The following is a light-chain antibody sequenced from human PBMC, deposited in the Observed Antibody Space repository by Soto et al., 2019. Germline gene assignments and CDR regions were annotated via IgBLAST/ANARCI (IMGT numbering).Light chain of an antibody. CDR2: DTF. Sequence: DIVLTQSPGTLSSPPGERATLSCRASQSVCSSLAWYQQKPGQAPRLLIYDTFNRATGIPARFSGSGSGTDFTLTISSLEPEDFAVYYCQQRSSWPFLWTFGGGTKVEIK. J-gene: IGKJ4*01. V-gene: IGKV3-11*01. CDR1: QSVCSS. CDR3: QQRSSWPFLWT.